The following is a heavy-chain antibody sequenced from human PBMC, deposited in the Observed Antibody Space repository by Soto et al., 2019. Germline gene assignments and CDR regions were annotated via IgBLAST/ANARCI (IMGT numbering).Heavy chain of an antibody. Sequence: QITLRESGPTLVKPTQTLTLTCTLSGVSLTTGGVGVGWIRQPPRKALEWLAVVYWNNDKRYSPSLRSRLTITKDTSQTQVVLTLTNMDPEDTATYYCSHTPLLYFGEADNYFDPWGQGTLVTVSS. V-gene: IGHV2-5*01. CDR1: GVSLTTGGVG. CDR2: VYWNNDK. CDR3: SHTPLLYFGEADNYFDP. D-gene: IGHD3-10*01. J-gene: IGHJ5*02.